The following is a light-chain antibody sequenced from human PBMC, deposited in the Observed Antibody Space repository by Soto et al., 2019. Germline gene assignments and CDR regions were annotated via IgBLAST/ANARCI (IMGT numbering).Light chain of an antibody. CDR3: QQGHNWPLT. V-gene: IGKV3-15*01. Sequence: EIVMTQSPATLSLSPGERAALSCRASQSINSELAWYQQKPGQPPRLLIYGASTRATGVPARFTGSESGSAFTLTISGLQSEEFAVYYCQQGHNWPLTFGQGTRLEI. CDR1: QSINSE. CDR2: GAS. J-gene: IGKJ2*01.